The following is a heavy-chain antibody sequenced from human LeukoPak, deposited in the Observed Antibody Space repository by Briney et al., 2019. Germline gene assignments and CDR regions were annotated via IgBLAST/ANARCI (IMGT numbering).Heavy chain of an antibody. D-gene: IGHD3-10*01. CDR2: VSGCGRTT. Sequence: PGGSLRLSCAVSGFTFSNYAMSWVRQAPGKGLEWVSGVSGCGRTTVDADSVKGRFTISRDNSKSIIFLEMNSLGAEDTAVYYCAKDLRHGSGSYSWGVFDYWGQGALVTVSS. J-gene: IGHJ4*02. CDR3: AKDLRHGSGSYSWGVFDY. CDR1: GFTFSNYA. V-gene: IGHV3-23*01.